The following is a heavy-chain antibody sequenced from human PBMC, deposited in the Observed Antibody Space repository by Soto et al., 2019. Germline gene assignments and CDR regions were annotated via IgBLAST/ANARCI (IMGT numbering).Heavy chain of an antibody. CDR3: ARERITIFGVVTDSWFDP. J-gene: IGHJ5*02. D-gene: IGHD3-3*01. CDR1: GFTFSSYE. Sequence: GGSLRLSCAASGFTFSSYEMNWVRQAPGKGLEWVSYISSSGSTIYYADSVKGRFTISRDNAKNSLYLQMNSLRAEDTAVYYCARERITIFGVVTDSWFDPWGQGTLVTVSS. CDR2: ISSSGSTI. V-gene: IGHV3-48*03.